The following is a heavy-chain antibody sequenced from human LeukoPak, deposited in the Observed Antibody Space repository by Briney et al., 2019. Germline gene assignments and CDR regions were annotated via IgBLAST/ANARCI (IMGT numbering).Heavy chain of an antibody. D-gene: IGHD3-10*01. CDR1: GGTFSSYA. J-gene: IGHJ6*03. Sequence: ASVKVSCKASGGTFSSYAISWVRQAPGQGLEWMGGIIPIFGTANYAQKFQGRVTITTDESTSTAYMELSSLRSEDTAVYYCARDLPSKCYYGSGSSDHYYYYYYYMHVWGKGTTVTVSS. CDR2: IIPIFGTA. V-gene: IGHV1-69*05. CDR3: ARDLPSKCYYGSGSSDHYYYYYYYMHV.